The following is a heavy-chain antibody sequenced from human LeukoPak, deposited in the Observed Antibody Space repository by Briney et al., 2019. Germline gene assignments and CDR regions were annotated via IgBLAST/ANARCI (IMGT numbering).Heavy chain of an antibody. CDR2: IYYSGST. Sequence: SETLSLTCTVSGGSISSSSYYWGWIRQPPGKGLEWIGSIYYSGSTYYNPSLKSRVTISADTSKNQFSLKLSSVTAADTAVYYCAREGREWFDNWFDPWGQGTLVTVSS. D-gene: IGHD3-3*01. CDR1: GGSISSSSYY. V-gene: IGHV4-39*07. J-gene: IGHJ5*02. CDR3: AREGREWFDNWFDP.